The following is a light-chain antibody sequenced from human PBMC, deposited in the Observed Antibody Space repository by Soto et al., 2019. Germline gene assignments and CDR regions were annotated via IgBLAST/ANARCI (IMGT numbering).Light chain of an antibody. Sequence: EIVLTQSPGTLSLSPGERATISCRASESVIKYLAWYQQKPGQAPRLLIHGASSRATGIPDRFSGSGSGTDFTLTINRLEPEDFAVYYCKQYSSSPPITFGQGTGLEIK. CDR3: KQYSSSPPIT. V-gene: IGKV3-20*01. CDR2: GAS. J-gene: IGKJ5*01. CDR1: ESVIKY.